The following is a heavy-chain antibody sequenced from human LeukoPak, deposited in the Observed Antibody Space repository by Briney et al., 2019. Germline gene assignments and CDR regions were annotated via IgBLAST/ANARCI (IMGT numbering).Heavy chain of an antibody. V-gene: IGHV3-7*01. D-gene: IGHD1/OR15-1a*01. Sequence: GGSLRLSCAASGFTFSSYWMSWVRQAPGKGLEWVANIKQDGSEKYYVDSVKGRFTISRDNAKNSLYLQMNSLRAEDTAVYYCAREAYNWNIDVFDIWGQGTMVTVSS. CDR3: AREAYNWNIDVFDI. CDR2: IKQDGSEK. J-gene: IGHJ3*02. CDR1: GFTFSSYW.